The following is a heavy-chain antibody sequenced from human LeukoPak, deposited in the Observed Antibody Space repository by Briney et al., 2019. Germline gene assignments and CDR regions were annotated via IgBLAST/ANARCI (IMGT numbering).Heavy chain of an antibody. CDR1: GFTFSSYS. J-gene: IGHJ4*02. Sequence: GGSLRLSCAASGFTFSSYSMNWVRQAPGKGLEWVSSISSSSSHIYYADSVKGRFTISRDNAKNSLYLQMNSLRAEDTAVYYCARALIAAAGPYFDYWGQGTLVTVSS. CDR3: ARALIAAAGPYFDY. D-gene: IGHD6-13*01. CDR2: ISSSSSHI. V-gene: IGHV3-21*01.